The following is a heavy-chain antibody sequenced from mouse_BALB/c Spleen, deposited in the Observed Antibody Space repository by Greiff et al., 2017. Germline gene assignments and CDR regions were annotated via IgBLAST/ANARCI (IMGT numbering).Heavy chain of an antibody. J-gene: IGHJ4*01. CDR3: ARGRTARATDYAMDY. Sequence: SGPELVKPGALVKISCKASGYTFTSYDITWVKQRPGQGLEWIGWIYPGDGSTKYNEKFKGKATLTADKSSSTAYMQLSSLTSENSAVYFCARGRTARATDYAMDYWGQGTAVTVSS. CDR1: GYTFTSYD. D-gene: IGHD3-2*01. CDR2: IYPGDGST. V-gene: IGHV1S33*01.